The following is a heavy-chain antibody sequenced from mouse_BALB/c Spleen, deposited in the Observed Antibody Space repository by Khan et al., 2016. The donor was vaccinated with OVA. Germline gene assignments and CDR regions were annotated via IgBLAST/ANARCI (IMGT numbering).Heavy chain of an antibody. Sequence: EVQLQESGPGLVKPSQSLSLTCTVTGYSITSGYAWNWIRQFPGNKLEWMGYISYSGSTSYNPSPRSRISITRDTSKNQFFLQLNSVTTEDTATYYCARKNYYGYAMDYWGQGTSVTVSS. J-gene: IGHJ4*01. CDR3: ARKNYYGYAMDY. CDR2: ISYSGST. V-gene: IGHV3-2*02. CDR1: GYSITSGYA. D-gene: IGHD1-1*01.